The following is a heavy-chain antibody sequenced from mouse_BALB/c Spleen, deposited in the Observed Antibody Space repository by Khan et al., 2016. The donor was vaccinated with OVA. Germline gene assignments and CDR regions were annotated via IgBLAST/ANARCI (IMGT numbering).Heavy chain of an antibody. J-gene: IGHJ3*01. CDR3: ASHLTGSFAY. CDR1: GFTFSSYS. D-gene: IGHD4-1*01. CDR2: ISSGGDYT. Sequence: EVQVVESGGDLVKPGGSLKLSCAASGFTFSSYSMSWVRQTPDKRLEWVATISSGGDYTYYPDNMKGRFTISRDNAKNTLYLQMSSLKSEDTAMYYCASHLTGSFAYWGQGTLVTVSA. V-gene: IGHV5-6*01.